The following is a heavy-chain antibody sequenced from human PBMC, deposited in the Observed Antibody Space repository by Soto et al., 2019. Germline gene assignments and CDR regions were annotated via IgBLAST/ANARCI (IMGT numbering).Heavy chain of an antibody. J-gene: IGHJ6*02. CDR2: IYYSGST. D-gene: IGHD3-22*01. CDR3: ARVTGYYDSSGYYGNHYYYYGMDV. V-gene: IGHV4-61*01. CDR1: GGSVSSGSYY. Sequence: SETLSLTCTVSGGSVSSGSYYWSWIRQPPGKGMEWIGYIYYSGSTNYNPSLKSRVTISVDTSKNQFSLKLSSVTAADTAVYYCARVTGYYDSSGYYGNHYYYYGMDVWGQGTTVTVSS.